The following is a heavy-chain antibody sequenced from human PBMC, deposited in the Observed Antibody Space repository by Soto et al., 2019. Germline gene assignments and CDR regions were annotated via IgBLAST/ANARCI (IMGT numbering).Heavy chain of an antibody. CDR3: ARGKGTHKY. V-gene: IGHV4-59*01. CDR2: IYFNGTA. CDR1: GVTLSGYY. D-gene: IGHD3-10*01. J-gene: IGHJ4*02. Sequence: SETLSLTCTVSGVTLSGYYWSWIRQTPGKTLEWIVCIYFNGTANYNPSLKSRVTISLDMSNNQFSLKLRSLTATDTAIYYCARGKGTHKYWGRGTLVTVS.